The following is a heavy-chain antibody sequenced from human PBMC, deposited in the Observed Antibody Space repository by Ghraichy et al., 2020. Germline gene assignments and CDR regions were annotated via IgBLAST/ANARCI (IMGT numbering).Heavy chain of an antibody. D-gene: IGHD3-10*01. CDR3: ASSLLRLLWFGA. V-gene: IGHV4-34*01. J-gene: IGHJ5*02. CDR1: GGSFSGYY. Sequence: SETLSLTCAVYGGSFSGYYWSWIRQPPGKGLEWIGEINHSGSTNYNPSLKSRVTISVDTSKNQFSLKLSSVTAADTAVYYCASSLLRLLWFGAWGQGTLVTVSS. CDR2: INHSGST.